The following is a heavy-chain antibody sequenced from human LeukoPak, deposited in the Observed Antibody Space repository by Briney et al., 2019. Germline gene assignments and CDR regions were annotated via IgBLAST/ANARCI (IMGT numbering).Heavy chain of an antibody. CDR3: AKEIVGAPTPGAY. CDR2: VHKSGST. D-gene: IGHD1-26*01. Sequence: PSETLSLTCAVSTDSITSNWWSWVRQPPGKGLEWIGEVHKSGSTNYYPSLQSRVTISIDKSRNQIALELTSVTAADTAVHYCAKEIVGAPTPGAYWGQGILVTVSS. J-gene: IGHJ4*02. V-gene: IGHV4-4*02. CDR1: TDSITSNW.